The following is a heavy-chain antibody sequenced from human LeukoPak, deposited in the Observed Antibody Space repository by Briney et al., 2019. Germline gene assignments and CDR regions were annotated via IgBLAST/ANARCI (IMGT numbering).Heavy chain of an antibody. Sequence: GGSLRLSCAASGFTFSSYEMNWVRQAPGKGLEWVSYISSSGSTIYYADSVKGRFTITRDNAKNSLYLQMNSLRAEDTAVYYCARDPGLRFSYYDSSGYFFDYWGQGTLVTVSS. D-gene: IGHD3-22*01. V-gene: IGHV3-48*03. J-gene: IGHJ4*02. CDR2: ISSSGSTI. CDR1: GFTFSSYE. CDR3: ARDPGLRFSYYDSSGYFFDY.